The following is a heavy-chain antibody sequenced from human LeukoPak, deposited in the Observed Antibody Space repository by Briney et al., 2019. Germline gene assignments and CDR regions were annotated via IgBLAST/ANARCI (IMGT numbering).Heavy chain of an antibody. V-gene: IGHV1-69*05. CDR3: ARGIALHGSEYYFDY. CDR2: IIPIFGTA. J-gene: IGHJ4*02. Sequence: GASVKVSCKASGGTFSSYAISWVRQAPGQGLEWMGGIIPIFGTANYAQKFQGRVTITTDESTSTAYMELSSLRSEDTAVYYCARGIALHGSEYYFDYWGQGTLVTVSS. CDR1: GGTFSSYA. D-gene: IGHD6-13*01.